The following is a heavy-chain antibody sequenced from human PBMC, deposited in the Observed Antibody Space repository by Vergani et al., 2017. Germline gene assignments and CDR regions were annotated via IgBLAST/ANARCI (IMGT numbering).Heavy chain of an antibody. CDR2: INSDGSST. Sequence: EVQLVESGGGLVQPGGSLRLSCAASGFTFSRYWMHWVRQAPGKGLVWVSRINSDGSSTSYADSVKGRFTISRDNAKNTLYLQMNSLRAEDTAVYYCAREDYYYYYYMDVWGKGTTVTVSS. CDR3: AREDYYYYYYMDV. CDR1: GFTFSRYW. V-gene: IGHV3-74*01. J-gene: IGHJ6*03.